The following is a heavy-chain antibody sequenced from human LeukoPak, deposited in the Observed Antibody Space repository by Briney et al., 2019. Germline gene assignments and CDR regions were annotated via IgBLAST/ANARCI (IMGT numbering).Heavy chain of an antibody. Sequence: EASVKVSCKASGGTFSSYGISWVRQAPGQGLEWMGWISAYNGNTNYAQKLQGRVTMTTDTSTSTAYMELRSLRSDDTAVYYCARDPTTIFGVAIRRYFDYWGQGTLVTVSS. D-gene: IGHD3-3*01. CDR2: ISAYNGNT. CDR1: GGTFSSYG. J-gene: IGHJ4*02. CDR3: ARDPTTIFGVAIRRYFDY. V-gene: IGHV1-18*01.